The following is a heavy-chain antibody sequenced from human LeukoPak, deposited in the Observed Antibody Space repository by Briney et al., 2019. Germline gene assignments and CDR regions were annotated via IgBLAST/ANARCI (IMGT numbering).Heavy chain of an antibody. CDR1: GFTFHNYA. D-gene: IGHD3-22*01. CDR2: TSSSGDIT. CDR3: AKDRPNYHESNGHYYRRNGDY. Sequence: GGSLRLSCAASGFTFHNYAMSWVRQASGRGLEWVSATSSSGDITLYADSLKGRFTISRDNSRYTLYLQMNSLRAEDAAMYYCAKDRPNYHESNGHYYRRNGDYWGQGTLVTVSS. J-gene: IGHJ4*02. V-gene: IGHV3-23*01.